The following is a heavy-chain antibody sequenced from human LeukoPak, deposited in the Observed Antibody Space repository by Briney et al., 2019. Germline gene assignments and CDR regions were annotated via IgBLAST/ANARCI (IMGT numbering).Heavy chain of an antibody. CDR1: GYSISSGYY. Sequence: PSETLSLTCTVSGYSISSGYYWGWIRQPPGKGLEWIGSIYHSGSTYYNPSLKSRVTISVDTSKNQFSLKLSSVTAADTAVYYCARVTYHGYYFDYWGQGTLVTVSS. D-gene: IGHD2-2*01. J-gene: IGHJ4*02. CDR3: ARVTYHGYYFDY. CDR2: IYHSGST. V-gene: IGHV4-38-2*02.